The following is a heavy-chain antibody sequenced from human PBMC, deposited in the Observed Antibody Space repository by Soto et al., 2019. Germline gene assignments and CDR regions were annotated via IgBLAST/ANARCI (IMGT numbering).Heavy chain of an antibody. Sequence: GGSLRLSCAVSGFTFSSYWMHWVRQAPGKGLVWVARIRPDGRSTSCADSVKGRCTISRDNARNTLYLQMISLRADDTAVYYCTRDPPGTGIDYWGQGTLVTVS. CDR1: GFTFSSYW. V-gene: IGHV3-74*01. D-gene: IGHD1-1*01. J-gene: IGHJ4*02. CDR2: IRPDGRST. CDR3: TRDPPGTGIDY.